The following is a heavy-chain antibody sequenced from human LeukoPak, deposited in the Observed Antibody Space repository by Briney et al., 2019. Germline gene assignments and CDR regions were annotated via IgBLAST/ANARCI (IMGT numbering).Heavy chain of an antibody. CDR2: IYASGIT. Sequence: SETLSLTCTVSGGTISSYYWSWIRQPPGKGLEWIGRIYASGITKYNPSLKGRVTISVDTSKNQFSLKLSSVTAADTAVYYCARRSSWYGILDYWGQGTLVTVSS. D-gene: IGHD6-13*01. CDR3: ARRSSWYGILDY. V-gene: IGHV4-4*07. J-gene: IGHJ4*02. CDR1: GGTISSYY.